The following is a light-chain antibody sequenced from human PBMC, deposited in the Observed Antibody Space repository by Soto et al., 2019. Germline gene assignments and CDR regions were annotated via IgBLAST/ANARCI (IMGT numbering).Light chain of an antibody. Sequence: QSVLTQPPSVSGSPGQSVAFSRTGTSSDVGSNNRVSWYQQPPGSAPKLIIYDVSNRPSGIPDRFSGSKSANTASLTISGLQTEDEADYYCSSYTTSNTYVFGTGTKVTVL. CDR1: SSDVGSNNR. CDR2: DVS. J-gene: IGLJ1*01. CDR3: SSYTTSNTYV. V-gene: IGLV2-18*02.